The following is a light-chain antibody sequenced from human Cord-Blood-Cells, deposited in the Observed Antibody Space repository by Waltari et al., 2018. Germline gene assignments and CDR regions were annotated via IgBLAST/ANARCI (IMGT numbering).Light chain of an antibody. CDR1: QSISSY. CDR3: QQSYSTLRLT. Sequence: DIQMTPSPSSLSASVGDRVTITCRASQSISSYLNWYQQKPGKAPKLLIYAASSLQSGVPSRFSGSGSGTDFTLTISSLQPEDFATYYCQQSYSTLRLTFGGGTKVEIK. V-gene: IGKV1-39*01. CDR2: AAS. J-gene: IGKJ4*01.